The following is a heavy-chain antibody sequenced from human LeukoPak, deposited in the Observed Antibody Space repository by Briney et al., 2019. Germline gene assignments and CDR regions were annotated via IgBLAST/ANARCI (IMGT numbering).Heavy chain of an antibody. CDR3: AKDSSGGYNSH. CDR2: INPNSGDT. Sequence: ASVKVSCKTSGYIFKDFYIHWVRQAPGHGLEWMGWINPNSGDTISAQRFQGRVTMTRDTSTGTAYMDLSSLTSDDTAVYFCAKDSSGGYNSHWGQGTLVTVSS. CDR1: GYIFKDFY. J-gene: IGHJ4*02. V-gene: IGHV1-2*02. D-gene: IGHD5-24*01.